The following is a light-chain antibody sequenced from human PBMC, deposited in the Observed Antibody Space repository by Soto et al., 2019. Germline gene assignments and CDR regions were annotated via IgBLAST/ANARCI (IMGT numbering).Light chain of an antibody. J-gene: IGKJ1*01. CDR1: QSIRSH. V-gene: IGKV1-39*01. Sequence: DIQMTQSPSSLTASVGDRVTITCRASQSIRSHLNWYQQKPGKAPNLLIYAASSLHSGVPSRFSGSGSGTDFTLTISSLQPEDFGSFYCHQSYSSWTFGQGTKVEIK. CDR2: AAS. CDR3: HQSYSSWT.